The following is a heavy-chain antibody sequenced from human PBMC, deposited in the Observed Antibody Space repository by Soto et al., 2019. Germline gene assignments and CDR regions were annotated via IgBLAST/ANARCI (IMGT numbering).Heavy chain of an antibody. V-gene: IGHV1-18*04. Sequence: QVQLVQSGAEVKKPGASVKVSCKASGYTFTSYGISWVRQAPGQGLEWMGWISAHSGNTNYAQKVQGRVTRTTDTSTSKAYMELRSLRSDDTAVYYSAREGPGRAAAVSHFQYGMDVWGQGTTVTVSS. CDR2: ISAHSGNT. D-gene: IGHD6-13*01. J-gene: IGHJ6*02. CDR3: AREGPGRAAAVSHFQYGMDV. CDR1: GYTFTSYG.